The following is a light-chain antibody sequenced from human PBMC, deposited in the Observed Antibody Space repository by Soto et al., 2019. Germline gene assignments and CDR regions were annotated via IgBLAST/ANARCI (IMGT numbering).Light chain of an antibody. CDR3: QKYGSSPIT. V-gene: IGKV3-20*01. CDR2: GAS. J-gene: IGKJ5*01. CDR1: QSVSSN. Sequence: EIVMTQSPATLSVSPGERATLSCRASQSVSSNLAWYQQKPGQAPRLLMYGASSRATGIPDRLSGSGSGTDFTLTISRLEPEDFAVYYCQKYGSSPITCGQGTRREIK.